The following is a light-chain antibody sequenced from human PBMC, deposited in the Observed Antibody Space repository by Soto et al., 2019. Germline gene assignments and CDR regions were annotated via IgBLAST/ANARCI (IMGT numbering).Light chain of an antibody. V-gene: IGKV3-20*01. CDR3: QQYGGSFMCS. CDR2: GTS. CDR1: QNVTSSS. Sequence: EVVLTQSPDTLSLSPGERATLSCRASQNVTSSSFAWYQQRSGQAPRLLIYGTSSRATGIPDRFSGSGSGTDSTLTISRLEPEDFAVYYCQQYGGSFMCSLGQGTKVEIK. J-gene: IGKJ2*04.